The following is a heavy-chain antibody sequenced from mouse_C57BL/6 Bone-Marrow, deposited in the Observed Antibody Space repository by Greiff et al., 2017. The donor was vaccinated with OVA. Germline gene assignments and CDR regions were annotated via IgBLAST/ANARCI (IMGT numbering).Heavy chain of an antibody. CDR1: GYSITSGYY. CDR2: ISYDGSN. Sequence: ESGPGLVKPSQSLSLTCSVTGYSITSGYYWNWIRQFPGNKLEWMGYISYDGSNNYNPSLKNRISITRDTSKNQFFLKLNSVTTEDTATYYCARGGYDGYHWYFDVWGTGTTVTVSS. V-gene: IGHV3-6*01. CDR3: ARGGYDGYHWYFDV. J-gene: IGHJ1*03. D-gene: IGHD2-3*01.